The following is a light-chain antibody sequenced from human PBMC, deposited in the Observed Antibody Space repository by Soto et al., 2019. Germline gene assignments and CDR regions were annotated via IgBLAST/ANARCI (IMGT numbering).Light chain of an antibody. CDR1: QSILYSSSNRNY. Sequence: DIVMTQSPDSLAVSLGERATINCKSSQSILYSSSNRNYLTWYQQKPGQPPKMLIYWASTRESGVPDRFSGSGSGTDFTLTISSLQAEDVAVYYCQQYYTNSWTFGQGTKVEIK. J-gene: IGKJ1*01. CDR2: WAS. V-gene: IGKV4-1*01. CDR3: QQYYTNSWT.